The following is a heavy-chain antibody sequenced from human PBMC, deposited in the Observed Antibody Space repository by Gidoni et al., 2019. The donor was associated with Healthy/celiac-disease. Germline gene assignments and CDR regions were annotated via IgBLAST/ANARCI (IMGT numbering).Heavy chain of an antibody. J-gene: IGHJ5*02. CDR2: IYHSGST. Sequence: QVQLQESGPGLVKPSETLSLTCTVSGYSISSGYYWGWIRQPPGTGLEWIGSIYHSGSTYYNPSLKSRVTISVDTSKNQFSLKLSSVTAADTAVYYCARDPGYDILTGYWFDPWGQGTLVTVSS. CDR1: GYSISSGYY. V-gene: IGHV4-38-2*02. CDR3: ARDPGYDILTGYWFDP. D-gene: IGHD3-9*01.